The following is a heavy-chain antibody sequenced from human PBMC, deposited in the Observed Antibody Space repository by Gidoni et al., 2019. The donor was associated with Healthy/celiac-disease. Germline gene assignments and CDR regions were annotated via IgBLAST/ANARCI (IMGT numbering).Heavy chain of an antibody. CDR2: ISWNSGSI. J-gene: IGHJ4*02. Sequence: EVQLVESGGGLVQPGRSLRLSCAAAGLTFDDYAMHWVRQAPGKGLEWVSGISWNSGSIGYADSVKGRFTISRDNAKNSLYLQMNSLRAEDTALYYCAKDLGIAVAGSDYWGQGTLVTVSS. CDR1: GLTFDDYA. V-gene: IGHV3-9*01. CDR3: AKDLGIAVAGSDY. D-gene: IGHD6-19*01.